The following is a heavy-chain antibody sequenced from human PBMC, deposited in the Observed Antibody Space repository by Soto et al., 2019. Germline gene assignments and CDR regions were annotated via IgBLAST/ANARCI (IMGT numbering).Heavy chain of an antibody. V-gene: IGHV1-69*13. J-gene: IGHJ6*02. CDR3: GRGNDSSSSQMKYYYYGMDV. Sequence: ASVKVSCKASGGTFSSYAISWVRQAPGQGLEWMGGIIPIFGTANYAQKFQGRVTITADESTSTAYMELSSLRSEDTAVYYCGRGNDSSSSQMKYYYYGMDVWGQGTTVTVSS. CDR2: IIPIFGTA. D-gene: IGHD6-6*01. CDR1: GGTFSSYA.